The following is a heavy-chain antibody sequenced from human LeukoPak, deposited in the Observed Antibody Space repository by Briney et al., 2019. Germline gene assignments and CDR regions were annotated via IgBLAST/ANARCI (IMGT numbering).Heavy chain of an antibody. CDR2: IYYSGST. Sequence: PSETLSLTCSVSDDSITMYYWSWIRQPPGKGLEWIGYIYYSGSTNYNPSLKSRVTISVDTSKNQFSLKLSSVTAADTAVYYCARGSRPVYNLLTGKRYFDYWGQGTLLTVSS. D-gene: IGHD3-9*01. CDR1: DDSITMYY. J-gene: IGHJ4*02. CDR3: ARGSRPVYNLLTGKRYFDY. V-gene: IGHV4-59*01.